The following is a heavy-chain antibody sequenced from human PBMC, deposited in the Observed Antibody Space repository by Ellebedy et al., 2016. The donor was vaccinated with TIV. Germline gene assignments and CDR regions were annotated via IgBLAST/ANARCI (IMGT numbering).Heavy chain of an antibody. CDR2: ISYDGSNK. Sequence: GESLKISCADSGFTFSSYAMHWVRQAQGKGLEWVALISYDGSNKYYADSVKGRFTISRDNSKNTLYLQMNSLKAEDTAVYYCGRAQYDYWGQGTLVTVSS. V-gene: IGHV3-30-3*01. D-gene: IGHD2-2*01. CDR3: GRAQYDY. CDR1: GFTFSSYA. J-gene: IGHJ4*02.